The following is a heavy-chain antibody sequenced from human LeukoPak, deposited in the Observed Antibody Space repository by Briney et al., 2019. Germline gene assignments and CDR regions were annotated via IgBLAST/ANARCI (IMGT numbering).Heavy chain of an antibody. V-gene: IGHV4-59*01. CDR3: ARAKRYSSSWMDY. J-gene: IGHJ4*02. CDR1: GGSISSYY. D-gene: IGHD6-13*01. CDR2: IYYSGST. Sequence: PSETLSLTCTVSGGSISSYYWSWIRQPPGKGLEWIGYIYYSGSTNYNPSLKSRVTISVDTSKNQFSLKLSSVTAADTAVYYCARAKRYSSSWMDYWGQGTLVTVS.